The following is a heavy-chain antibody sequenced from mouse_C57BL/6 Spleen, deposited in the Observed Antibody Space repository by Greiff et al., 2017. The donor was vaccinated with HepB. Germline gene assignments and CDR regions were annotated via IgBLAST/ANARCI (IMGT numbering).Heavy chain of an antibody. D-gene: IGHD4-1*01. CDR2: INPNNGGT. CDR3: ARRDWEAAWFAY. Sequence: EVQLQQSGPELVKPGASVKISCKASGYTFTDYYMNWVKQSHGKSLEWIGDINPNNGGTSYNQKFKGKATLTVDKSSSTAYMELRSLTSEDSAVYYCARRDWEAAWFAYWGQGTLVTVSA. CDR1: GYTFTDYY. J-gene: IGHJ3*01. V-gene: IGHV1-26*01.